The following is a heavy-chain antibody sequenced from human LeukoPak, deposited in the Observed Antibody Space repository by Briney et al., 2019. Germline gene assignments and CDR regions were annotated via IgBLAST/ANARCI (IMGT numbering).Heavy chain of an antibody. D-gene: IGHD2-15*01. V-gene: IGHV1-69*05. Sequence: ASVKVSCKASGGTFSSYAISWVRQAPGQGLEWMGGIIPIFGTANYAQKFQGRVTITTDESTSTAYMELSSLRSEDTAVYYCARDSAVVVVAATPWYYSMDVWGKGTTVTVSS. CDR1: GGTFSSYA. CDR2: IIPIFGTA. J-gene: IGHJ6*03. CDR3: ARDSAVVVVAATPWYYSMDV.